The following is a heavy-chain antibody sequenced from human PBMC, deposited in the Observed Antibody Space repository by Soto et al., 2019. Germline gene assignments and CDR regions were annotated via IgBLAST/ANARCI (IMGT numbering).Heavy chain of an antibody. CDR3: ARELILGSLSVYYYHGMDV. CDR1: GFSFRSYT. V-gene: IGHV3-33*01. J-gene: IGHJ6*02. D-gene: IGHD3-9*01. Sequence: GGSLRLSCTASGFSFRSYTMHWVRQAPGKGLEWVAVILYDGSNKHFADSVKGRFTVSRDNSNDTFYLQMDSLRAEDTAVYYCARELILGSLSVYYYHGMDVWGQGTTVTVSS. CDR2: ILYDGSNK.